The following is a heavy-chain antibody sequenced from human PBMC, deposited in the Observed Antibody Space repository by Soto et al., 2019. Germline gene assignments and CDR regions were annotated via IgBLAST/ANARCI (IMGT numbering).Heavy chain of an antibody. D-gene: IGHD5-18*01. Sequence: QLQLQESGPGLVKPSETLSLTCTVSGGSISSSSYYWGWIRQPPGKVLEWIGGIYYSGSTSYNPSLKSRVTISVDTSKNQFSLNLSSVTAADTAVYDCARLVDTAMFSWGQGTLVTVAS. V-gene: IGHV4-39*01. CDR2: IYYSGST. CDR3: ARLVDTAMFS. CDR1: GGSISSSSYY. J-gene: IGHJ5*02.